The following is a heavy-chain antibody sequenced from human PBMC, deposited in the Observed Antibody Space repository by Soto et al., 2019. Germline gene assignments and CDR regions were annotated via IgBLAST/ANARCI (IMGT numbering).Heavy chain of an antibody. CDR3: ARGPTNSWFDY. J-gene: IGHJ4*02. D-gene: IGHD4-4*01. Sequence: ASVKVSCKASGYTFTNYYMHWVRQAPGQGLEWMGIINPTGGSTSYAQKFQGRVTMTRDTSTSTVYMELSSLRSDDTAVYYCARGPTNSWFDYWGQGPLVTVSS. CDR1: GYTFTNYY. CDR2: INPTGGST. V-gene: IGHV1-46*01.